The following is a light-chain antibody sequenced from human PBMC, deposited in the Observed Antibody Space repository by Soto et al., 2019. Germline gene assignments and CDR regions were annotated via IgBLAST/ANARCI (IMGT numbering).Light chain of an antibody. Sequence: QSALTQPPSASGSPGQSVTISCTGTSSDVGGYGYVSWYQQHPGKAPKLMIYEVTKRASGVPARFSGSKSDNTASLTVSGLQADDEADYYCSSYAGINTDVVFGGGTKLTVL. V-gene: IGLV2-8*01. CDR1: SSDVGGYGY. J-gene: IGLJ2*01. CDR2: EVT. CDR3: SSYAGINTDVV.